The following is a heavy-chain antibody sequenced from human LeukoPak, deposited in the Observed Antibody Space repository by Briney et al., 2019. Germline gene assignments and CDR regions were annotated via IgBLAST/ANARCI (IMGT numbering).Heavy chain of an antibody. CDR3: TGGPGSSTSPPVGYYYMDV. D-gene: IGHD2-2*01. CDR1: GYTFISYG. CDR2: ISAYNGNT. V-gene: IGHV1-18*01. Sequence: ASVKVSCKASGYTFISYGINWVRQAPGQGLEWMGWISAYNGNTNYAQKLQGRVTMTTDTSTSTAYMELRSLRSDDTAVYYCTGGPGSSTSPPVGYYYMDVWGKGTTVTVSS. J-gene: IGHJ6*03.